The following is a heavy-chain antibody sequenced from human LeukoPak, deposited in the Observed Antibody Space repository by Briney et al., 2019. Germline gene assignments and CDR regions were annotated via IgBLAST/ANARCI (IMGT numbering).Heavy chain of an antibody. D-gene: IGHD3-10*01. CDR2: IWYDGSNK. Sequence: GGSLRLSCAASGFTFSSYGMHWVRQAPGKGLEWVAVIWYDGSNKYYADSVKGRFTISRDNSKNTLYLQMNSLRAEDTAVYYCARDPPPESGSHYKDAFDIWGQGTMVTVSS. V-gene: IGHV3-33*01. CDR3: ARDPPPESGSHYKDAFDI. J-gene: IGHJ3*02. CDR1: GFTFSSYG.